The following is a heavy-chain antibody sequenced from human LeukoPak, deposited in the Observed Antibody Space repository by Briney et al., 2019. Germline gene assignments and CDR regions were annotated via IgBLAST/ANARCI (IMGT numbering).Heavy chain of an antibody. V-gene: IGHV1-18*01. CDR3: ARDRGYSGYDYYYYGMDV. D-gene: IGHD5-12*01. J-gene: IGHJ6*02. Sequence: ASVKVSCKASGYTFTSYGISWVRQAPGQGLEWMGWISAYNGNTNYAQKLQGRVTMTTDTSTSTAYMELWSLRSDDTAVYYCARDRGYSGYDYYYYGMDVWGQGTTVTVSS. CDR1: GYTFTSYG. CDR2: ISAYNGNT.